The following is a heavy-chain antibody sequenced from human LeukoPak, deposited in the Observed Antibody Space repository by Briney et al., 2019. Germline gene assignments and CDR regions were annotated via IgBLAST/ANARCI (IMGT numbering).Heavy chain of an antibody. J-gene: IGHJ4*02. V-gene: IGHV1-58*02. CDR3: AAATLYGVRGVMNY. D-gene: IGHD3-10*01. Sequence: SVKVSCKASGLTFTSSAMQWVRQARGQRLEWIGWIVVGSGNTNYAQKFQEGVTITRDMSTSTAYMELSSLRSEDTAVYYCAAATLYGVRGVMNYWGQGTLVTVSS. CDR2: IVVGSGNT. CDR1: GLTFTSSA.